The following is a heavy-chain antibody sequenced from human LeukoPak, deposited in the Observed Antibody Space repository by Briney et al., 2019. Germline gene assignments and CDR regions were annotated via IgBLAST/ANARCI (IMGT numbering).Heavy chain of an antibody. CDR2: IYSGGRT. D-gene: IGHD3-16*01. Sequence: GGSLRLSRAASGFTVSRNYMTWIRQAPGKGLEWVSVIYSGGRTYYADSVKGRFTISRDNAKNSLYLQMNSLRAEDTAVYYCARDRLGEATTAPNGPYDYWGQGTLVTVSS. CDR1: GFTVSRNY. J-gene: IGHJ4*02. V-gene: IGHV3-66*01. CDR3: ARDRLGEATTAPNGPYDY.